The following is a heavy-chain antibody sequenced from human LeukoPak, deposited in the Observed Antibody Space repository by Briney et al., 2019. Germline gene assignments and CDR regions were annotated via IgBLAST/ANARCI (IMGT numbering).Heavy chain of an antibody. V-gene: IGHV1-8*03. D-gene: IGHD2-15*01. CDR2: MNPNSGNT. J-gene: IGHJ1*01. Sequence: ASVKVSCKASGYTFTSYDINWVRQATGQGLEWMGWMNPNSGNTGYAQKFQGRVTITRNTSISTAYMELSSLRSDDTAVYYCAIGADFDCSGGSCYFQHWGQGTLVTVSS. CDR3: AIGADFDCSGGSCYFQH. CDR1: GYTFTSYD.